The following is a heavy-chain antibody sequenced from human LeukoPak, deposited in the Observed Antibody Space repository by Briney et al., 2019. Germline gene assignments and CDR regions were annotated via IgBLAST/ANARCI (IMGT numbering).Heavy chain of an antibody. D-gene: IGHD3-22*01. J-gene: IGHJ4*02. V-gene: IGHV3-7*01. Sequence: GGSLRLSCAVSGFTFSRYCMSWLRQAPGKGLEWVANIKYDTSERYHADSVEGRFTISRDNAKNSLSLQMNSLRAEDTAVYYCARVYDSSGYYLYFDYWGQGTLVTVSS. CDR2: IKYDTSER. CDR3: ARVYDSSGYYLYFDY. CDR1: GFTFSRYC.